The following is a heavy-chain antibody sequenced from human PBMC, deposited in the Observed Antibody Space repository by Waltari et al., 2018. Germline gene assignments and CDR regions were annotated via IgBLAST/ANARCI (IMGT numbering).Heavy chain of an antibody. J-gene: IGHJ6*02. D-gene: IGHD1-26*01. Sequence: EVQLVESGGGLVQPGGSLRLSCAASGFTFSTYWMHWVRQAPGKGLVWVSRINSDGSSTSYADSVKGRFTISRDNAKNTLYLQMNSLRAEDTAVYYCARAEGGNSVYGMDVWGQGTTVTVSS. CDR1: GFTFSTYW. V-gene: IGHV3-74*01. CDR3: ARAEGGNSVYGMDV. CDR2: INSDGSST.